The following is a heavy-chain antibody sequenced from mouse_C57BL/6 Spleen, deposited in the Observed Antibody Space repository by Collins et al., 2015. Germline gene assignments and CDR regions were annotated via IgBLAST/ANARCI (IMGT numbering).Heavy chain of an antibody. Sequence: VQLKQSGPGLVQPSQSLSITCTVSGFSLTSYGVHWVRQSPGKGLEWLGVIWSGGSTDYNAAFISRLSISKDNSKSQVFFKMNSLQANDTAIYYCASLYYGNYLYYAMDYWGQGTSVTVSS. CDR2: IWSGGST. J-gene: IGHJ4*01. CDR3: ASLYYGNYLYYAMDY. CDR1: GFSLTSYG. D-gene: IGHD2-1*01. V-gene: IGHV2-2*02.